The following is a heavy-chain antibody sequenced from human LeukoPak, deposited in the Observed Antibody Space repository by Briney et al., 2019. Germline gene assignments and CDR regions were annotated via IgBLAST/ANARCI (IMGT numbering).Heavy chain of an antibody. CDR2: ISSSGSTI. CDR3: ARDHYYDFWSGYPNSGDY. V-gene: IGHV3-11*04. J-gene: IGHJ4*02. D-gene: IGHD3-3*01. Sequence: GGSLRLSCAASGFTFSDYYMSWIRQAPGKGLEWVSYISSSGSTIYYADSVKGRFTISRDNAKNSLYLQMNSLRAEDTAVYYCARDHYYDFWSGYPNSGDYWGQGTLVTVSS. CDR1: GFTFSDYY.